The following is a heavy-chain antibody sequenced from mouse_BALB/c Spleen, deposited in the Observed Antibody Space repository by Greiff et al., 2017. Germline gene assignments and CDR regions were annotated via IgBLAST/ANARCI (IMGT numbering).Heavy chain of an antibody. CDR1: GYTFTSYW. CDR3: ARWNYGSSYYAMDY. D-gene: IGHD1-1*01. J-gene: IGHJ4*01. Sequence: VQLQQSGAELAKPGASVKMSCKASGYTFTSYWMHWVNQRPGQGLEWIGYINPSTGYTEYNQKFKDKATLTADKSSSTAYMQLSSLTSEDSAVYYCARWNYGSSYYAMDYWGQGTSVTVSS. V-gene: IGHV1-7*01. CDR2: INPSTGYT.